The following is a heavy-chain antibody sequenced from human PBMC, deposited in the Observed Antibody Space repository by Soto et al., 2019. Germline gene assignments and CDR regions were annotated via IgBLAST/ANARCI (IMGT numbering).Heavy chain of an antibody. J-gene: IGHJ4*02. CDR2: ISGSGGST. D-gene: IGHD1-26*01. Sequence: GGSLRLSCAASGFTFSSYAMSWVRQAPGKGLEWVSAISGSGGSTYYADSGKGRFTISRDNSKNTQYLQMNSLRAEDTAVYYCAKDSPSGSYSSWGQGTLVTVSS. V-gene: IGHV3-23*01. CDR1: GFTFSSYA. CDR3: AKDSPSGSYSS.